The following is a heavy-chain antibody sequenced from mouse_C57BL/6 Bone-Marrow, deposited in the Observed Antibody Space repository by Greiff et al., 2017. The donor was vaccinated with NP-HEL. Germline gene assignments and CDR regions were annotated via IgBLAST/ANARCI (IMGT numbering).Heavy chain of an antibody. CDR1: GFTFSDYG. D-gene: IGHD1-1*01. Sequence: EVMLVESGGGLVQPGGSLKLSCAASGFTFSDYGMAWVRQAPRKGPEWVAFISNLAYSIYYADTVTGRFTISRENAKNPLYLEMSSLRSEDTAMYYCARQGKLRSSMDYWGQGTSVTVSS. CDR3: ARQGKLRSSMDY. J-gene: IGHJ4*01. V-gene: IGHV5-15*01. CDR2: ISNLAYSI.